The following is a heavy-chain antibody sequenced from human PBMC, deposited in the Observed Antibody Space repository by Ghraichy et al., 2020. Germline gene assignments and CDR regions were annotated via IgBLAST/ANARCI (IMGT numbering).Heavy chain of an antibody. V-gene: IGHV4-59*01. J-gene: IGHJ3*02. CDR2: LYYNGNT. D-gene: IGHD4-17*01. CDR3: ARGLGPYGEYADRAFDN. CDR1: GGSITNFY. Sequence: SETLSLTCTVSGGSITNFYWTWIRQPPGKGLEYIGHLYYNGNTFYNPSLKSRVTMSIDTSKNQFSLKLNSVTAADTAVYYCARGLGPYGEYADRAFDNWGQGTMVTVSS.